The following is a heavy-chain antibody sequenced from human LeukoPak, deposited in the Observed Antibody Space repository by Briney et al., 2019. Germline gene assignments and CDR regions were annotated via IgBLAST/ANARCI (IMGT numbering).Heavy chain of an antibody. CDR2: INPSGGST. CDR3: ARERLTMIRGVTRDAFDI. D-gene: IGHD3-10*01. Sequence: ASVKVSCKASGYTSTNYYLHWVRQAPGQGLEWMGIINPSGGSTSYAQKFQGRVTMTSDTSTNTAYMELSSLRSEDTAVYYCARERLTMIRGVTRDAFDIWGQGTMVTVSS. CDR1: GYTSTNYY. V-gene: IGHV1-46*01. J-gene: IGHJ3*02.